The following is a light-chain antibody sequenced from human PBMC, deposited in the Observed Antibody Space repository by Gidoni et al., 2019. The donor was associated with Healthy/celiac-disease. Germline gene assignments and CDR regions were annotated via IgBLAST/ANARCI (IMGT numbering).Light chain of an antibody. CDR2: DAS. J-gene: IGKJ4*01. Sequence: EIVLTQSPATLSLSPGERATLSCRASQSVSSYLAWYQQKPGQAPRLLIYDASNRATGIPARFSGSGSGKDFTLTISSLEPEDFAVYYGQQRSNWPPTFGGGTKVEIK. CDR3: QQRSNWPPT. V-gene: IGKV3-11*01. CDR1: QSVSSY.